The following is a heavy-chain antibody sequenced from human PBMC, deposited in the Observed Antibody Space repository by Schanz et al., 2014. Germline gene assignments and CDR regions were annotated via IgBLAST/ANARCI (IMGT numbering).Heavy chain of an antibody. J-gene: IGHJ4*02. CDR3: AKDHAGSDILTALGN. CDR2: ISGSGGST. Sequence: AQLVESGGGVVQPGRSLRLSCVASGFSFISYDIHWVRQAPGKGLEWVSGISGSGGSTYDADSVKGRFTISRDNSKNTLYLQMNSLRAEDTAVYYCAKDHAGSDILTALGNWGQGTLXTVSS. CDR1: GFSFISYD. V-gene: IGHV3-23*04. D-gene: IGHD3-9*01.